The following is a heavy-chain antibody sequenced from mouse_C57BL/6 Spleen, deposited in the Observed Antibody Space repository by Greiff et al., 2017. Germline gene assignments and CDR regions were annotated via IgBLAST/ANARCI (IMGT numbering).Heavy chain of an antibody. Sequence: EVQLQQSGPGLVKPSQSLSLTCSVTGYSITSGYYWNWIRQFPGNKLEWMGYISYDGSNNYNPSLKNRISITRDTSKNQFFLKLNSVTTEDTATYYCARVYYSNYVPYAMDYWGQGTSVTVSS. D-gene: IGHD2-5*01. J-gene: IGHJ4*01. V-gene: IGHV3-6*01. CDR3: ARVYYSNYVPYAMDY. CDR1: GYSITSGYY. CDR2: ISYDGSN.